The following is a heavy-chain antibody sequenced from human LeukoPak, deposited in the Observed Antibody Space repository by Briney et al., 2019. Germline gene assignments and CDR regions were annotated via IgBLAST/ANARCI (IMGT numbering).Heavy chain of an antibody. V-gene: IGHV3-21*01. J-gene: IGHJ6*02. Sequence: GGCLRLSYAASGFTFSSYSMNWVRQAPGKGLEWVSSISSSSSYIYYADSVKGRFTISRDNAKNSLYLQMNSLRAEDTAVYYCAGVIDDSSGHTAPDVWGQGTTVTVSS. D-gene: IGHD3-22*01. CDR1: GFTFSSYS. CDR2: ISSSSSYI. CDR3: AGVIDDSSGHTAPDV.